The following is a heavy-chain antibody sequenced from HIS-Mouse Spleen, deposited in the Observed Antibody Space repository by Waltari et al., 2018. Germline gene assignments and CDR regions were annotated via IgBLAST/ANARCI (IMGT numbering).Heavy chain of an antibody. CDR3: AREIPYSSSWYDWYFDL. D-gene: IGHD6-13*01. Sequence: QLQLQESGPGLVKPSETLSLTCTVSGGSISSSSYYWGWIRQPPGKGLEWIGSIYYSGSTYYNPSLKSRVTIAVETSKNQFSLKLSSVTAPATAVYYCAREIPYSSSWYDWYFDLWGRGTLVTVSS. V-gene: IGHV4-39*07. CDR2: IYYSGST. CDR1: GGSISSSSYY. J-gene: IGHJ2*01.